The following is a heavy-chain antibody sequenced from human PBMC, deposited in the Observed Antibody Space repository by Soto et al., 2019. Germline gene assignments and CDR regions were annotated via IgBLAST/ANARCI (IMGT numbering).Heavy chain of an antibody. CDR2: IWFDGSNK. CDR3: AKVGSGGPGVDYYYYYMDV. V-gene: IGHV3-33*06. CDR1: GFTFSSCG. Sequence: GGSLRLSCAASGFTFSSCGMHWVRQAPGKGLEWVAVIWFDGSNKYYADSVKGRFTISRDNSKNTLYLQMNSLRAEDTAVYYCAKVGSGGPGVDYYYYYMDVWGKGTTVTVSS. J-gene: IGHJ6*03. D-gene: IGHD3-3*01.